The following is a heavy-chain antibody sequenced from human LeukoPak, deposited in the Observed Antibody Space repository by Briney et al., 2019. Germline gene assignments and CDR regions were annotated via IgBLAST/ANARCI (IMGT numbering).Heavy chain of an antibody. D-gene: IGHD6-13*01. J-gene: IGHJ4*02. V-gene: IGHV3-7*03. CDR2: IKEDGSEK. CDR3: AKTRPLDSSSWSHGDY. Sequence: PGGSLRLSCAASGFTFSSNWMSWVRQAPGKGLEWVANIKEDGSEKYYVDSVKGRFTISRDNAKNSLYMQMNSLRAEDTAVYYCAKTRPLDSSSWSHGDYWGQGTLVTVSS. CDR1: GFTFSSNW.